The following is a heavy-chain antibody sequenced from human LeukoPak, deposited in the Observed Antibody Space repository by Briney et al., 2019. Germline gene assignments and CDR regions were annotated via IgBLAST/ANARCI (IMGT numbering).Heavy chain of an antibody. CDR1: AFTFSTYW. D-gene: IGHD6-6*01. CDR2: INQDGSEK. V-gene: IGHV3-7*01. J-gene: IGHJ4*02. Sequence: GGSLRLSCAASAFTFSTYWMSWVRQAPGKGLEWVANINQDGSEKWYVDSVKGRFTISRDNAKNSLYLQMNSLRAEDTAVYYCAKVKGNSSPFDSWGQGSLVTVSS. CDR3: AKVKGNSSPFDS.